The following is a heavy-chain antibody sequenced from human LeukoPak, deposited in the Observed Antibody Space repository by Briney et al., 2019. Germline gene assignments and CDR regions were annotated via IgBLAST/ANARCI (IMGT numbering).Heavy chain of an antibody. Sequence: PGGSLRLSCAASGFTFSSYAMSWVRQAPGKGLEWVSAISGSGGSTYYADSVKGRFTISRDNSKNTLYLQMNSPRAEDTAVYYCAKDRSDSSTWYAGSHWGQGTLVTVSS. CDR3: AKDRSDSSTWYAGSH. D-gene: IGHD6-13*01. CDR2: ISGSGGST. CDR1: GFTFSSYA. V-gene: IGHV3-23*01. J-gene: IGHJ4*02.